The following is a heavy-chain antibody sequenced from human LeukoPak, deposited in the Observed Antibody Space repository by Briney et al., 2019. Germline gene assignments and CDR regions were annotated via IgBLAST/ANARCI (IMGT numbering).Heavy chain of an antibody. CDR3: ARQGSTRNYVFDD. V-gene: IGHV4-59*01. Sequence: SETLSLSCTVSGGSINRDYWSWIRQPPGKGLEWIGCIYYSGNTNYNPSLKSRVTISVDTSNNQFSLKLSSVTAADTAVYYCARQGSTRNYVFDDWGQGPLVTVSS. J-gene: IGHJ4*01. CDR2: IYYSGNT. D-gene: IGHD3-10*01. CDR1: GGSINRDY.